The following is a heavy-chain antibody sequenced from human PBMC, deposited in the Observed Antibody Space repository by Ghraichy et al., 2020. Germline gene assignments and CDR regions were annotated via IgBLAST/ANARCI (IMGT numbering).Heavy chain of an antibody. D-gene: IGHD5-18*01. Sequence: SETLSLTCAVSGGSISSSNWWSWVRQPPGKGLEWIGEIYHSGSTNYNPSLKSRVTISVDKSKNQFSLKLSSVTAADTAVYYCARKVDTAMVTKWFDPWGQGTLVTVSS. CDR1: GGSISSSNW. V-gene: IGHV4-4*02. CDR2: IYHSGST. CDR3: ARKVDTAMVTKWFDP. J-gene: IGHJ5*02.